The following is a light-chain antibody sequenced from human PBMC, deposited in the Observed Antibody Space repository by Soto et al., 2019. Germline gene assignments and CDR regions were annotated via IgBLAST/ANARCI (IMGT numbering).Light chain of an antibody. CDR1: GSNIGSNA. V-gene: IGLV1-44*01. CDR2: SSD. Sequence: QSVLTQPPSASGTPGQRVTISCSGSGSNIGSNAVNWYQHIPGTAPKLLMYSSDLRPSGVPDRFSGSKSGTTASLAISGVQSEDEANYYCSTWDDSLNGWVFGGGTKLTVL. CDR3: STWDDSLNGWV. J-gene: IGLJ3*02.